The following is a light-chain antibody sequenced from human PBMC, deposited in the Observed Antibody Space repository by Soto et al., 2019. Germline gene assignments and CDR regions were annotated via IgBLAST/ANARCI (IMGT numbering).Light chain of an antibody. J-gene: IGKJ5*01. CDR1: QSVSSSY. Sequence: IVLTQSPGTLSLSPGERATLSCRASQSVSSSYLAWYRQKPGQAPCLLXXGQXSRATGIPERFIGSGSGKDFTLTISRLEPEDFAVYYCQQYGSSPKRTFGQGTRLEIK. V-gene: IGKV3-20*01. CDR3: QQYGSSPKRT. CDR2: GQX.